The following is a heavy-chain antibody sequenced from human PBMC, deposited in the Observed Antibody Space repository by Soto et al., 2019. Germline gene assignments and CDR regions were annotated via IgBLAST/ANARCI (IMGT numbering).Heavy chain of an antibody. CDR3: ARQPPDTAAFDI. V-gene: IGHV4-59*08. J-gene: IGHJ3*02. CDR2: IHYSGTI. CDR1: GGSISGYY. D-gene: IGHD5-18*01. Sequence: SQTLSLTCSVSGGSISGYYWIWIWQPAGKGLEWIGYIHYSGTINYNPSLKSRLIISVDTSKNQLSLTRSFVSAADTVVYYCARQPPDTAAFDIWGQGTMVTV.